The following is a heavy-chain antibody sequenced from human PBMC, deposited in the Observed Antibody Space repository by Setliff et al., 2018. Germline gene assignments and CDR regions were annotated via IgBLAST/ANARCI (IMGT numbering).Heavy chain of an antibody. CDR3: ARRGVAVAGANGAFDV. D-gene: IGHD6-19*01. V-gene: IGHV4-39*01. CDR1: GGPISRSSYL. CDR2: MKSTGNT. Sequence: SETLSLTCTVSGGPISRSSYLWGWIRQPPGKGLEWIGNMKSTGNTYYNPSLQSRVTMSVDTSKNQFSLELTTVTATDTAVYYCARRGVAVAGANGAFDVWGQGSMVTVSS. J-gene: IGHJ3*01.